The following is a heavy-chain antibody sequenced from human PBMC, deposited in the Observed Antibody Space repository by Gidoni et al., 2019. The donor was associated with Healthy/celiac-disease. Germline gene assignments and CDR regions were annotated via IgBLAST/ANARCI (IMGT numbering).Heavy chain of an antibody. CDR3: ARDSSQRYFDY. CDR2: IWNDGSNK. Sequence: QVHLVESGGGVVQPVRSLRLSCAASAFTFSSYGMHWGRQAPGKGLAWVAVIWNDGSNKYYADSVKGRFIISRDNSKNTRYLQMNSLRAEDTAVYYCARDSSQRYFDYWGQGTLVTVSS. J-gene: IGHJ4*02. V-gene: IGHV3-33*01. CDR1: AFTFSSYG.